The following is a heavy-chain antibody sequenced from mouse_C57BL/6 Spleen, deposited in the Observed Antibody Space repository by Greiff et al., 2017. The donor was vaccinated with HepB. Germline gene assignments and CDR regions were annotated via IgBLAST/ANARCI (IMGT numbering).Heavy chain of an antibody. CDR2: ISDGGSYT. J-gene: IGHJ2*01. V-gene: IGHV5-4*01. D-gene: IGHD2-4*01. CDR3: AREGLRYYFDY. CDR1: GFTFSSYA. Sequence: EVQGVESGGGLVKPGGSLKLSCAASGFTFSSYAMSWVRQTPEKRLEWVATISDGGSYTYYPDNVKGRFTISRDNAKNNLYLQMSHLKSEDTAMYYCAREGLRYYFDYWGQGTTLTVSS.